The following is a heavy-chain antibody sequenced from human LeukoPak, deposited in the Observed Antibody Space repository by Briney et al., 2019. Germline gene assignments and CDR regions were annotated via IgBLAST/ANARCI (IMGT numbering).Heavy chain of an antibody. V-gene: IGHV4-34*01. CDR3: ARRRGFNWFDP. CDR2: INHSGST. J-gene: IGHJ5*02. CDR1: GGSFSGYY. Sequence: SETLSLTCAVYGGSFSGYYWSWIRQPPGKGLEWIGEINHSGSTNYNPSLKSRVTISVDTSKNQFSLKLSSVTAADTAVYYCARRRGFNWFDPWGQGTLVTVSS. D-gene: IGHD3-10*01.